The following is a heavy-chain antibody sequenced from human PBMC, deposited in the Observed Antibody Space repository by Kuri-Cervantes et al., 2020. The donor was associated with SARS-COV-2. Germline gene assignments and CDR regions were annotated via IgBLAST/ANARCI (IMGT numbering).Heavy chain of an antibody. D-gene: IGHD3-3*01. CDR3: ARGDFWSGYYYYYYYMDV. Sequence: SETLSLTCTVSGGSISSSSYYWGWIRQPPGKGLEWIGEINHSGSTNYNPSLKSRVTISVDTSKNQFSLKLSSVTAADTAVYYCARGDFWSGYYYYYYYMDVWGKGTTVTVSS. CDR1: GGSISSSSYY. V-gene: IGHV4-39*07. J-gene: IGHJ6*03. CDR2: INHSGST.